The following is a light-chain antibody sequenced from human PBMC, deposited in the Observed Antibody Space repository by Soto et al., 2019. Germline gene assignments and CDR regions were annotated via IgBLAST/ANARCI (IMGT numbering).Light chain of an antibody. Sequence: EIVLTQSPCTLALSPGERATLSCRASQSVRSKLLAWYQQKPGHAPRLLIYGASNRATGIPDSFSGGGSGTEFTLTISSLQYEDFAAYYCQQYNSWHPITFGQGTRLEIK. CDR2: GAS. CDR3: QQYNSWHPIT. CDR1: QSVRSK. J-gene: IGKJ5*01. V-gene: IGKV3D-15*01.